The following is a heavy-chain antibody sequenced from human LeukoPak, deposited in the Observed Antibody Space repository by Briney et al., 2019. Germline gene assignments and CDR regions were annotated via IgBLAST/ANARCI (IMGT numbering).Heavy chain of an antibody. CDR1: GGSVSSYY. J-gene: IGHJ5*02. CDR3: ARVKQQLEHNNWFDP. D-gene: IGHD1-1*01. Sequence: PSETLALTCTVSGGSVSSYYWSWIRQPAGKGLEWIGRLYTTGSTNYNPSLKGRVTMSVDTSKNQFSLKLSSVTAADTAVYYCARVKQQLEHNNWFDPWGQGTLVTVSS. V-gene: IGHV4-4*07. CDR2: LYTTGST.